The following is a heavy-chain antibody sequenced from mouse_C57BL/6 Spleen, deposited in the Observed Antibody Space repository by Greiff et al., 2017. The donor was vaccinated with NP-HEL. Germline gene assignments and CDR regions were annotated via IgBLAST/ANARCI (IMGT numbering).Heavy chain of an antibody. V-gene: IGHV1-50*01. CDR2: IDPSDSYT. J-gene: IGHJ3*01. Sequence: QVQLQQPGAELVKPGASVKLSCTASGYTFTSYWMQWVKQRPGQGLEWIGEIDPSDSYTNYNQKFKGKATLTVDTSSSTAYMQLSSLTSEDSAVYYCARYSNLPSDWGQGTLVTVSA. CDR3: ARYSNLPSD. D-gene: IGHD2-5*01. CDR1: GYTFTSYW.